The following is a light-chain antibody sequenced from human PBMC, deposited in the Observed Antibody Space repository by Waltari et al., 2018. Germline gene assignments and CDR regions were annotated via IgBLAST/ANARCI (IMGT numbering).Light chain of an antibody. Sequence: DIQMTQSPSSLSAFVGDRVTISCRASQGIRNSVDWFQHKPGKAPKALMYGASTLHSGVPSRFGGIGCGTDFTLPISCLQPEDLATYYCPQYDSYPWTFGQGTKVEIK. CDR3: PQYDSYPWT. CDR1: QGIRNS. CDR2: GAS. V-gene: IGKV1-16*01. J-gene: IGKJ1*01.